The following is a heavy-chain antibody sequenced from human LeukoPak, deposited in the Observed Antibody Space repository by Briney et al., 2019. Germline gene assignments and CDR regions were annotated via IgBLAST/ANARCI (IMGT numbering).Heavy chain of an antibody. CDR2: IDQGGSVR. Sequence: GGSLRLSCAASGFRFSTYWMSWVRQTPEKGLEFVANIDQGGSVRNYMDSLKGRCTISRDNVKKSLYLEINSLRADETAVYYCARDPDSSSFDLWGRGALVTVSS. CDR1: GFRFSTYW. D-gene: IGHD6-13*01. V-gene: IGHV3-7*01. J-gene: IGHJ4*02. CDR3: ARDPDSSSFDL.